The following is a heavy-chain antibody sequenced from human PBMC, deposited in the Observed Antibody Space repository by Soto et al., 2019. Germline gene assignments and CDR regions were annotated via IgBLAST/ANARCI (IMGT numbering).Heavy chain of an antibody. J-gene: IGHJ4*01. D-gene: IGHD6-13*01. CDR3: ARVSMDPHAGIFYYDH. Sequence: GXWVKVSCKASGCTFASYTLHWVRQAPGQRFEWLGWISAGNGNTKSSQKFQDRVTFDRNTSASSVSMELNSLRSEDTAIYYCARVSMDPHAGIFYYDHWGQGSLVTVSS. V-gene: IGHV1-3*01. CDR1: GCTFASYT. CDR2: ISAGNGNT.